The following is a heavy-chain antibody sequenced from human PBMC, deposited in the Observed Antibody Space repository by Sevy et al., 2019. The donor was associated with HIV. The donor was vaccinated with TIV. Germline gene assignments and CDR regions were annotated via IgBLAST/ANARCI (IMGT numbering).Heavy chain of an antibody. D-gene: IGHD2-15*01. CDR3: ARDGPDIEARPGFDS. CDR2: IDSDSADI. J-gene: IGHJ4*02. CDR1: GCAFDGYT. Sequence: GGSLRLSCVGSGCAFDGYTLHWVRQAPGKGLEWVSTIDSDSADIYYADSLKGRFTVSRDNDKRSLYLHIYSLRVEDSGVYYCARDGPDIEARPGFDSWGQGTLLTVSS. V-gene: IGHV3-21*01.